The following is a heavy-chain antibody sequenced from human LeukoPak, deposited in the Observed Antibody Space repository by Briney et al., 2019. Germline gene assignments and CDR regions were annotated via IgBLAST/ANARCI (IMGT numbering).Heavy chain of an antibody. CDR2: IGVAANT. V-gene: IGHV3-13*01. J-gene: IGHJ4*02. CDR1: GFTFSSYD. CDR3: ASPAGRIAVAGTGIQASY. D-gene: IGHD6-19*01. Sequence: GGSLRLSCAASGFTFSSYDMHWVRQATGKGLEWVSAIGVAANTFYSGSVKGRFTISRDNSKNTLYLQMNSLRAEDTAVYYCASPAGRIAVAGTGIQASYWGQGTLVTVSS.